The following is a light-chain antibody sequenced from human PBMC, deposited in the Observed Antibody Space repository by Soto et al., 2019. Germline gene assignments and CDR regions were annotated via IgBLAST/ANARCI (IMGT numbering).Light chain of an antibody. CDR2: DVT. V-gene: IGLV2-11*01. CDR3: CSHVGTSSSLV. J-gene: IGLJ1*01. Sequence: TPPRAVSGAPGQPVTISCTGTNSDVGGCYYVSCYQQRPGKPLKLLIYDVTKWQPGVPDRFSGSTSSQTPSLPISGLQADDEADYYCCSHVGTSSSLVFETWAKVTAL. CDR1: NSDVGGCYY.